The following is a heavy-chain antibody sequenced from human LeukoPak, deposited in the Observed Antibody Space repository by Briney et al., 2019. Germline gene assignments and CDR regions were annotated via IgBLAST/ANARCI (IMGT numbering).Heavy chain of an antibody. CDR2: IYSGGST. Sequence: GGSLRLSCAASGFTFSSYAMSWVRQAPGKGLEWVSVIYSGGSTYYADSVKGRFTISRDNSKNTLYLQMNSLRAEDTAVYYCARERVEMATISYYYYYYMDVWGKGTTVTISS. V-gene: IGHV3-53*01. J-gene: IGHJ6*03. CDR3: ARERVEMATISYYYYYYMDV. CDR1: GFTFSSYA. D-gene: IGHD5-24*01.